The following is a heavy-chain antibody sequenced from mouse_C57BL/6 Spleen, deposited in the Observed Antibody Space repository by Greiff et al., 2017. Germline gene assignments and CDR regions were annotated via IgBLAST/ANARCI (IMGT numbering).Heavy chain of an antibody. CDR2: IYPGDGDT. Sequence: QVQLQQSGPELVKPGASVKISCKASGYAFSSSWMNWVKQRPGKGLEWIGRIYPGDGDTNYNGKFKGKATLTADKSSSTAYMQLSSLTSEDSAVYFCARSGYGYDGFAYWGQGTLVTVSA. CDR1: GYAFSSSW. J-gene: IGHJ3*01. D-gene: IGHD2-2*01. CDR3: ARSGYGYDGFAY. V-gene: IGHV1-82*01.